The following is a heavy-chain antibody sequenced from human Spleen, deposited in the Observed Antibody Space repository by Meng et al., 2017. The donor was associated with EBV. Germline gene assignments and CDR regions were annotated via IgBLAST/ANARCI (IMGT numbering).Heavy chain of an antibody. Sequence: QWRLQESGPGLVKPSETLSLTCAVSGGSISSSFSYWGWIRQPPGKGLEWIGSIFYSGSTYYNPSLKSRVTMSVDTSKNQFSLKLTSVTAADTAMYYCAREGSGYGNNFFDSWGQGPLVTVSS. CDR2: IFYSGST. CDR3: AREGSGYGNNFFDS. D-gene: IGHD5-12*01. J-gene: IGHJ5*01. V-gene: IGHV4-39*07. CDR1: GGSISSSFSY.